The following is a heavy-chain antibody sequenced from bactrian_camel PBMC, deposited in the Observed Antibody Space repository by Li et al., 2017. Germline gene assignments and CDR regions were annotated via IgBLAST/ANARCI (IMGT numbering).Heavy chain of an antibody. CDR1: GFTFSSYW. Sequence: HVQLVESGGGLVQPGGSLRLSCAASGFTFSSYWMYWVRQAPGDECKLVSRINRDGSTYYADSVAGRFTISRDNEKKMMYLQMDSLKPEDTAMYYCAALRPPCTVYSGADYKGQGTQVTVS. D-gene: IGHD2*01. V-gene: IGHV3S6*01. J-gene: IGHJ4*01. CDR2: INRDGST.